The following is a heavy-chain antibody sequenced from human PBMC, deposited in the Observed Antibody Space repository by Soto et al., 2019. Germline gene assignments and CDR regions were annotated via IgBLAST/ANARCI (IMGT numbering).Heavy chain of an antibody. D-gene: IGHD3-22*01. CDR3: SRDLSIDGTAYYSLSY. Sequence: ASVKVSCKTSGYTFTAYGLAWLRQAPGQRPEWMGWVSTNNADTNYAQKFQGRVSMTSDRSTTTTYMELRSLRSDDTAIYYCSRDLSIDGTAYYSLSYWGQGTLVTVSS. CDR1: GYTFTAYG. V-gene: IGHV1-18*01. J-gene: IGHJ4*02. CDR2: VSTNNADT.